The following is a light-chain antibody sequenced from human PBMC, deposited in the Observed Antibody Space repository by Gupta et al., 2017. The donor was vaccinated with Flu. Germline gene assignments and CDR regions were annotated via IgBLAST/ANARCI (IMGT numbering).Light chain of an antibody. J-gene: IGKJ1*01. V-gene: IGKV4-1*01. CDR3: QQYHTIPWT. CDR2: GSS. CDR1: QTVLYSPNQRNY. Sequence: NCRSSQTVLYSPNQRNYLAWYQHKAGHPPRVLFYGSSTRQSGVPDRFSSGGSGTDFSLTITNLQAEDVAVYYCQQYHTIPWTFGQGTRVEIK.